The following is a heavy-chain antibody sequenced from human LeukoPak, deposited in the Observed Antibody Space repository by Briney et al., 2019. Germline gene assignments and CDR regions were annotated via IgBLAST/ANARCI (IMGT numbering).Heavy chain of an antibody. CDR2: IKQDGSEK. J-gene: IGHJ3*02. D-gene: IGHD3-10*01. CDR1: GFTFSSYW. Sequence: GGSLRLSCAASGFTFSSYWMSWVRQAPGKGLEWVANIKQDGSEKYYVDSVKGRFTISRDNAKNSLYLQMNSLRAEDTAVYYCARVRAMVRVGSAFDIWGQGTMVTVSS. V-gene: IGHV3-7*01. CDR3: ARVRAMVRVGSAFDI.